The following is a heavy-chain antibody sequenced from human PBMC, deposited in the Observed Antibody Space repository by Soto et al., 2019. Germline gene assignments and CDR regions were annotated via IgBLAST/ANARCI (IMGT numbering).Heavy chain of an antibody. CDR3: ARLEGLATISYYFDF. D-gene: IGHD3-9*01. Sequence: QLQESGPGLVKPSETLSLTCSVSGDSINSDKYYWGWIRQPPGKGLEWIGSIYYRGNTYYNPSLQTRVAISLDKSTSQFSLRLTSVTAADSAVYFCARLEGLATISYYFDFWGQGAQVTVSS. CDR2: IYYRGNT. CDR1: GDSINSDKYY. J-gene: IGHJ4*02. V-gene: IGHV4-39*01.